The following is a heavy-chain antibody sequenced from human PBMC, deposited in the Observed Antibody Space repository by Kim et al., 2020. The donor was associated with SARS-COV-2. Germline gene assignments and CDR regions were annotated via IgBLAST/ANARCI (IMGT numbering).Heavy chain of an antibody. V-gene: IGHV1-46*01. CDR1: GYTFTSYY. D-gene: IGHD6-19*01. CDR3: ARERTAVARDDAFDI. CDR2: INPSGGST. Sequence: ASVKVSCKASGYTFTSYYMHWVRHAPGQGLEWMGIINPSGGSTSYAQKFQGRVTMTRDTSTSTVYMELSSLRSEDTAVYYCARERTAVARDDAFDIWGQGTMVTVSS. J-gene: IGHJ3*02.